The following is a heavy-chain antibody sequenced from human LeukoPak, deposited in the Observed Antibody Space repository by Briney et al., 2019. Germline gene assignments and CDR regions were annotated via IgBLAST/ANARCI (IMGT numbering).Heavy chain of an antibody. J-gene: IGHJ4*02. CDR3: ARVITIFGVVIRHFDY. CDR1: GFTFSSYS. V-gene: IGHV3-21*01. Sequence: GGSPRLSCAASGFTFSSYSMNWVRQAPGKGLEWVSSISSSSSYIYYADSVKGRFTISRDNAKNSLYLQMNSLRAEDTAVYYCARVITIFGVVIRHFDYWGQGTLVTVSS. D-gene: IGHD3-3*01. CDR2: ISSSSSYI.